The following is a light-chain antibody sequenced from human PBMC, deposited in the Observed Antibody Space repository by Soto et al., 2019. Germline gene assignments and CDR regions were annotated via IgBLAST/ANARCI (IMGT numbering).Light chain of an antibody. CDR1: QSVSSNS. V-gene: IGKV3-20*01. CDR3: QQYGGSST. CDR2: GVS. J-gene: IGKJ1*01. Sequence: EIVMTQSPATLSVSPGERATLSCRASQSVSSNSLAWYQQKPGQAPRLLIYGVSSRATGIPDRFSGSGSGTDFTLTISRLEPEDFAVYYCQQYGGSSTFGQGTKVDIK.